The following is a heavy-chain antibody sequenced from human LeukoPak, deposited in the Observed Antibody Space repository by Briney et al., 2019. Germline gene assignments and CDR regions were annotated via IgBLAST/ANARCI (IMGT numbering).Heavy chain of an antibody. D-gene: IGHD2-21*01. CDR1: GFTFSSYS. Sequence: PGGSLRLSCAASGFTFSSYSMNWVRQAPGKGLEWVSVIYSGGSTQYADSVKGRFTISRDNSNNTMYLQMSSLRAEDSAVYYCARYSAYHYAMDVWGQGTTVTVSS. V-gene: IGHV3-53*01. J-gene: IGHJ6*02. CDR3: ARYSAYHYAMDV. CDR2: IYSGGST.